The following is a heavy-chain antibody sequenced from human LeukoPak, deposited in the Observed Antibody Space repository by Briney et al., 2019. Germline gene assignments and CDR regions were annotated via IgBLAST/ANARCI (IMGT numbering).Heavy chain of an antibody. V-gene: IGHV4-38-2*02. Sequence: GSLRLSCAASGFTFSNYAIYWVRQAPGKGLEWIGSLYHTGTTYNNPSLKSRVTMSLDTSKNQFSLKMTSVTAADTAVYYCARDKDLAVAANWFDPGAREPWSSSPQ. CDR3: ARDKDLAVAANWFDP. D-gene: IGHD6-19*01. CDR2: LYHTGTT. J-gene: IGHJ5*02. CDR1: GFTFSNYAIY.